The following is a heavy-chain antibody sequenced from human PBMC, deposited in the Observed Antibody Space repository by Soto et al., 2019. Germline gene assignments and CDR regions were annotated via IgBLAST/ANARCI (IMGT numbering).Heavy chain of an antibody. CDR3: ARTLTSSGWYVDAFDI. D-gene: IGHD6-19*01. Sequence: LGESLKISCKGSGYSFTSYWIGWVRQMPGKGLEWMGIIYPGDSDTRYSPSFQGQVTISADKSISTAYLQWSSLKASDTAMYYCARTLTSSGWYVDAFDIWGQGTMVTVSS. CDR1: GYSFTSYW. CDR2: IYPGDSDT. V-gene: IGHV5-51*01. J-gene: IGHJ3*02.